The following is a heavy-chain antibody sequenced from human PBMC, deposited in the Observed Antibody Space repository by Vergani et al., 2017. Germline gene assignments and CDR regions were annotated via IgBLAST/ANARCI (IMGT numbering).Heavy chain of an antibody. CDR3: AREERYGSERKFDY. CDR1: GGSISSYY. V-gene: IGHV4-59*01. CDR2: IYYSGST. D-gene: IGHD3-10*01. J-gene: IGHJ4*02. Sequence: QVQLQESGPGLVKPSETLSLTCTVSGGSISSYYWSWIRQPPGKGLEWIGYIYYSGSTNYNPSLKSRVTISVDPSKNQFSRKLSPVTAADTAVYYCAREERYGSERKFDYWGQGTLVTVSS.